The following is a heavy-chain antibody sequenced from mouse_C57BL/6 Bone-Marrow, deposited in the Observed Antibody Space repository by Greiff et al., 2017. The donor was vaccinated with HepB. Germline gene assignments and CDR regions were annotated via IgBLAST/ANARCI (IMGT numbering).Heavy chain of an antibody. J-gene: IGHJ2*01. D-gene: IGHD1-1*01. CDR2: IDPNSGGT. V-gene: IGHV1-72*01. CDR3: ARERGLLYYFDY. CDR1: GYTFTSYW. Sequence: QVHVKQPGAELVKPGASVKLSCKASGYTFTSYWMHWVKQRPGRGLEWIGRIDPNSGGTKYNEKFKSKATLTVDKPSSTAYMQLSSLTSEDSAVYYCARERGLLYYFDYWGQGTTLTVSS.